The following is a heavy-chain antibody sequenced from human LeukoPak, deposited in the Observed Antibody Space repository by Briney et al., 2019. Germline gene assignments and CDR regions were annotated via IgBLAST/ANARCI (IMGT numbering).Heavy chain of an antibody. J-gene: IGHJ4*02. D-gene: IGHD5-12*01. Sequence: GGSLRLSCAASGFNFDDDGMSWVRQAPGKGLEWVSLISWDGGSTYYADSVKGRFTISRDNSKNSLYLQMNSLRTEDTALYYCAKSGGYGGYDYFFDYWGQGTLVTVSS. CDR2: ISWDGGST. CDR3: AKSGGYGGYDYFFDY. CDR1: GFNFDDDG. V-gene: IGHV3-43D*03.